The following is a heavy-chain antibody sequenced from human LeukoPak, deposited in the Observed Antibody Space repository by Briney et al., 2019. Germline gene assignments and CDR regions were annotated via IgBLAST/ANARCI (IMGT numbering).Heavy chain of an antibody. J-gene: IGHJ4*02. V-gene: IGHV1-3*01. CDR2: TNAGNGNT. D-gene: IGHD3-3*01. Sequence: ASVKVSCKASGYTFTSYAMHWVRQAPDQRLEWMGWTNAGNGNTKYSQKFQGRVTITRDTSASTAYMELSSLRSEDTAVYYCARAGRRGYYAYWGQGTLVTVSS. CDR1: GYTFTSYA. CDR3: ARAGRRGYYAY.